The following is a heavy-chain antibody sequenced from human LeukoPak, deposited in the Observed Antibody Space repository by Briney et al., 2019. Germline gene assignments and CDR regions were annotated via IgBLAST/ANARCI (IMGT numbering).Heavy chain of an antibody. V-gene: IGHV1-69*13. CDR3: ARDLQWLVYGWFDP. CDR2: IIPIFGTA. D-gene: IGHD6-19*01. J-gene: IGHJ5*02. CDR1: GGTFSSYA. Sequence: VASVKVFCKASGGTFSSYAISWVRQAPGQGPEWMGGIIPIFGTANYAQKFQGRVTITADESTSTAYMELSSLRSEVTAVYYCARDLQWLVYGWFDPWGQGTLVTVSS.